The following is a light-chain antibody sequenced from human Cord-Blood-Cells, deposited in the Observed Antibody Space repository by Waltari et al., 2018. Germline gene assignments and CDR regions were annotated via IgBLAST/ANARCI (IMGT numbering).Light chain of an antibody. CDR1: QSISSY. Sequence: DIQMTQSPSSLSASVGDRVTITCRASQSISSYLNWYQQKPGKAPNLLIYAASSLQSGVPSRFSGSGSGTDFTLTISSLQPEDFATYYCQQSYSTPRALTFGGGTKVEIK. CDR3: QQSYSTPRALT. V-gene: IGKV1-39*01. J-gene: IGKJ4*01. CDR2: AAS.